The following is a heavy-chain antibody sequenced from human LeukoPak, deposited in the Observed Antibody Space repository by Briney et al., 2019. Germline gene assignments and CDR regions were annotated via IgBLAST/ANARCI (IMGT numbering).Heavy chain of an antibody. D-gene: IGHD1-14*01. CDR1: GGSFSGYY. J-gene: IGHJ4*02. CDR3: ASGTPDQYFDY. CDR2: INYSGST. V-gene: IGHV4-34*01. Sequence: SETLSLTCAVYGGSFSGYYWSWLRQPPGKGLEWIGEINYSGSTNYNPSLKSRVTISVDTSKNQFSLKLSSVTAADTAVYYCASGTPDQYFDYWGQGTLVTVSS.